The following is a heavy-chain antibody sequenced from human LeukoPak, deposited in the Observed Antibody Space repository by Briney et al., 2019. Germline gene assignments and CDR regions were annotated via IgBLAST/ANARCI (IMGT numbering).Heavy chain of an antibody. D-gene: IGHD3-22*01. CDR2: IYHSGST. CDR3: ARSYYYDSPDAFDI. Sequence: PSETLSLTCTVSGYSISSGYYWGWIRQPPGKGLEWIGSIYHSGSTYYNPSLKSRVTISVDTSKNQFSLKLSSVTAADTAVYYCARSYYYDSPDAFDIWGQGTMVTVSS. J-gene: IGHJ3*02. CDR1: GYSISSGYY. V-gene: IGHV4-38-2*02.